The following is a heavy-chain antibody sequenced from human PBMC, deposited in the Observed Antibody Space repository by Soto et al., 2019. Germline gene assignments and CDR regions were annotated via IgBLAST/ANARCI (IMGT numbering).Heavy chain of an antibody. J-gene: IGHJ4*02. V-gene: IGHV5-10-1*01. Sequence: GESLKISCKGSGYSFTSYWISWVRQMPGKGLEWMGRIDPADSYTNYSPSFQGHVTISGDKSINTAYLQWSSLKASDTAIYYCARRYTLTSPFDDWGQGTLVPVAS. D-gene: IGHD3-16*02. CDR3: ARRYTLTSPFDD. CDR1: GYSFTSYW. CDR2: IDPADSYT.